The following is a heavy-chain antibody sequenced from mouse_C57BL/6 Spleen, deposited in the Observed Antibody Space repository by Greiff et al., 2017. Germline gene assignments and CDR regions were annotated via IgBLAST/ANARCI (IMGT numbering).Heavy chain of an antibody. J-gene: IGHJ3*01. D-gene: IGHD1-1*01. Sequence: QVQLKESGAELARPGASVKLSCKASGYTFTSYGISWVKQRTGQGLEWIGEIYPRSGNTYYNEKFKGKATLTADKSSSTAYMELRSLTSEDSAVYFCARTTVVATPRFAYWGQGTLVTVSA. CDR3: ARTTVVATPRFAY. CDR1: GYTFTSYG. CDR2: IYPRSGNT. V-gene: IGHV1-81*01.